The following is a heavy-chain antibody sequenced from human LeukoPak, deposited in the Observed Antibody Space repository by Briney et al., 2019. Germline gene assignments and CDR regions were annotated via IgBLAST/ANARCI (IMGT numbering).Heavy chain of an antibody. CDR2: INQSGST. Sequence: PSETLSLTCAVYGGSFSGYYWSWICQPPWKGLEWMGEINQSGSTSYNPSLESRVTISVDTSKNQFSMKLSSVTAAETAVYYCARGPGDIVVVVAATPFDYWGQGTLVTVSS. CDR3: ARGPGDIVVVVAATPFDY. J-gene: IGHJ4*02. V-gene: IGHV4-34*01. D-gene: IGHD2-15*01. CDR1: GGSFSGYY.